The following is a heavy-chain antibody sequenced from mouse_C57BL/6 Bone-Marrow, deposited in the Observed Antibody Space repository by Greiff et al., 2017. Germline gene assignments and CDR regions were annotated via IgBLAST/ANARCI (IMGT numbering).Heavy chain of an antibody. Sequence: VKLQQPGAELVKPGASVKMSCKASGYTFTSYWITWVKQRPGQGLEWIGDIYPGSGSTNYNEKFKSKDTLTVDTSSSTAYMQLSSLTSEDSAVYYCARRITTVLDYWGQGTTLTVSS. V-gene: IGHV1-55*01. CDR1: GYTFTSYW. D-gene: IGHD1-1*01. CDR2: IYPGSGST. CDR3: ARRITTVLDY. J-gene: IGHJ2*01.